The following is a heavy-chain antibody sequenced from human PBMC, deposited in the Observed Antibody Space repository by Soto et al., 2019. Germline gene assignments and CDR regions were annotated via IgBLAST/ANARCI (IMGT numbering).Heavy chain of an antibody. Sequence: VQLQQWGAGLLKPSATLSLTCAVYGGSFSGYYWSWIRQPPGKGLEWIGEINHRGSTNYNPSLKSRVAIPGDTSKNQFSLNMSSVTAADTAVYYCAREQYEYDSSGYYCFDYWGQGTTVTVS. J-gene: IGHJ4*02. V-gene: IGHV4-34*01. D-gene: IGHD3-22*01. CDR1: GGSFSGYY. CDR2: INHRGST. CDR3: AREQYEYDSSGYYCFDY.